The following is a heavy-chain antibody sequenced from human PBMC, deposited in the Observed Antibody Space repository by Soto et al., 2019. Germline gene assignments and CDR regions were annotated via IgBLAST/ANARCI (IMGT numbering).Heavy chain of an antibody. D-gene: IGHD3-10*01. J-gene: IGHJ4*02. V-gene: IGHV5-51*01. CDR3: ARLGAGLDY. CDR1: GYTFTTYW. CDR2: IFPSDSDT. Sequence: PGESLKISCKGSGYTFTTYWIAWVRQMPGKGLEWMGIIFPSDSDTRYSPSFQGQVSISADKSISAAYLQWSSLKASDTAMYYCARLGAGLDYWGKGTQVTVSS.